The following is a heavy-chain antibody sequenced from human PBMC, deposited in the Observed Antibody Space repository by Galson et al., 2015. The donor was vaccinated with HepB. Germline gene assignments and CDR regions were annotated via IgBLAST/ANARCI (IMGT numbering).Heavy chain of an antibody. D-gene: IGHD3-3*01. CDR1: GFSLGVG. V-gene: IGHV2-5*02. J-gene: IGHJ6*02. CDR3: ARVHYDFWSGISLPLSYYYATDV. Sequence: PALVKPTQTLTLTCTFSGFSLGVGVGWIRQPPGKALEWLALIYWDDDKRYSPSLKNRLTITKDTSKNQVVLTMTKVDPVDTGIYYCARVHYDFWSGISLPLSYYYATDVWGQGTTVTVSS. CDR2: IYWDDDK.